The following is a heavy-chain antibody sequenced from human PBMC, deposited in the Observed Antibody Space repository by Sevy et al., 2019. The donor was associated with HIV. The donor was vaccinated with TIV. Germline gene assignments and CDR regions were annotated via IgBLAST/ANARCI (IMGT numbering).Heavy chain of an antibody. CDR3: ARDRGMIVGESPFDY. V-gene: IGHV3-23*01. J-gene: IGHJ4*02. D-gene: IGHD3-22*01. Sequence: GGSLRLSCAASGFTFSNYGMSWVRQAPGKGLEWVSGISNSGDRTYYGDSVKGRFTISRDNSKNTLSLQMNSLRAEDTAVYYCARDRGMIVGESPFDYWGQGTLVTVSS. CDR2: ISNSGDRT. CDR1: GFTFSNYG.